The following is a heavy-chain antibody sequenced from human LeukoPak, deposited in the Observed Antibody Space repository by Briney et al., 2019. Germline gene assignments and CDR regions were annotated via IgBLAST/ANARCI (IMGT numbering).Heavy chain of an antibody. D-gene: IGHD4-17*01. CDR2: ISGSGGST. CDR3: ATLTTVTSGAFDI. CDR1: GFTFSSYA. Sequence: GGSLRLSCAASGFTFSSYAMSWVRQAPGKGLEWVSAISGSGGSTYYADSVKGRSTISRDNSKNTLYLQMNSLRAEDTAVYYCATLTTVTSGAFDIWGQGTMVTVSS. V-gene: IGHV3-23*01. J-gene: IGHJ3*02.